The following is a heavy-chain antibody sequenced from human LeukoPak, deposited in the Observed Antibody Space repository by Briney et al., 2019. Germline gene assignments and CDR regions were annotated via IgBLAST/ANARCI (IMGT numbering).Heavy chain of an antibody. Sequence: GESLKISCKGSGYSFTSYWIGWVRQMPGKGLEWMGIIYPGDSDTRYSLSFQGQVTISADKSISTAYLQWSSLKASDTAMYYCAMIRGSSWYPVDYWGQGTLVTVSS. CDR2: IYPGDSDT. J-gene: IGHJ4*02. CDR1: GYSFTSYW. CDR3: AMIRGSSWYPVDY. V-gene: IGHV5-51*01. D-gene: IGHD6-13*01.